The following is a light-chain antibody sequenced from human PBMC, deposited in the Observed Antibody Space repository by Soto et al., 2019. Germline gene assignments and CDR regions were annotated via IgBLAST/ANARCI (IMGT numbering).Light chain of an antibody. CDR3: LLDINEPWR. CDR1: QSISSW. V-gene: IGKV1-5*01. CDR2: GAS. J-gene: IGKJ1*01. Sequence: VRSTNACRASQSISSWLAWYQQKPGKAPKLLIYGASNLQSGVPPRFSGSGSGTDFTLAISSLQPQDSATYYSLLDINEPWRSGQGTKVDIK.